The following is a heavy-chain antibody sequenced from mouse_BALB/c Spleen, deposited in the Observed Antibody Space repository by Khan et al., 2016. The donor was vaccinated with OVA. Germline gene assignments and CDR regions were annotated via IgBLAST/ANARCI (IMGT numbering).Heavy chain of an antibody. CDR3: AKDPPYYGLDY. J-gene: IGHJ4*01. CDR2: IWVGGSK. Sequence: VELVESGPGLVAPSQSLSITCTVSGFSLTDYAVSWIRQPPGKGLEWLGVIWVGGSKYYNSVLKSRLSISKDNSRSQVFLKVSSLQTDDTAIYYCAKDPPYYGLDYWGQGTSVTVSS. CDR1: GFSLTDYA. V-gene: IGHV2-6-5*01.